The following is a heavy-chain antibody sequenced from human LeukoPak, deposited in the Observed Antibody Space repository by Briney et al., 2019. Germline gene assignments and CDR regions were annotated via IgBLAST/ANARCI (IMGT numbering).Heavy chain of an antibody. J-gene: IGHJ4*02. CDR2: IKQDGSEK. Sequence: PGGSLRLSCAASGFTFSSYWMSWVRQAPGKGLEWVANIKQDGSEKYYVDSVKGRFTISRDNAKNSLYLQMNSLRAEDTAVYYCARARRYGSGSYYNPPYYFGYWGQGTLVTVSS. CDR3: ARARRYGSGSYYNPPYYFGY. D-gene: IGHD3-10*01. CDR1: GFTFSSYW. V-gene: IGHV3-7*04.